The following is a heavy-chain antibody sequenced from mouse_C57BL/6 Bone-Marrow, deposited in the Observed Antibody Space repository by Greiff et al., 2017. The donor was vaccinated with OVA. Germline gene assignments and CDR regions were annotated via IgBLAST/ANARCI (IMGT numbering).Heavy chain of an antibody. Sequence: QVQLQQPGAELVMPGASVKVSCKASGYTFTSYWMHWVKQRPGQGLEWIGRIHPSDSDTNYNQKFKGKATLTVDKSSSTAYMQLSSLTSEDSAVYYCAIDYGSSFYAMDYWGQGTSVTVSS. V-gene: IGHV1-74*01. CDR3: AIDYGSSFYAMDY. CDR2: IHPSDSDT. J-gene: IGHJ4*01. D-gene: IGHD1-1*01. CDR1: GYTFTSYW.